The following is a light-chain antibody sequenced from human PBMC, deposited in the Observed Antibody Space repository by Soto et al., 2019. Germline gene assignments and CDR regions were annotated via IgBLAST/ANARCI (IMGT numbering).Light chain of an antibody. CDR1: QSVGGSS. V-gene: IGKV3-20*01. Sequence: ETVLTQSPGTLSLSPGERATLSCRASQSVGGSSLAWYQQKPGQAPRLLIYDASSRATGIPDRFSGRGSGTEFTLTISSLQSEDFAVYYCQQYTNWPPNTFGQGTRLEI. J-gene: IGKJ5*01. CDR3: QQYTNWPPNT. CDR2: DAS.